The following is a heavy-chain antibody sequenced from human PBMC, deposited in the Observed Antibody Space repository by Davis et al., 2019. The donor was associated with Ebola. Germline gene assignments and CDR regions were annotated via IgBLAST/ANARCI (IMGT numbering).Heavy chain of an antibody. V-gene: IGHV3-23*01. D-gene: IGHD6-19*01. J-gene: IGHJ2*01. CDR3: AKAYSTGWYDWYFDL. CDR1: GFTFSRYA. Sequence: GESLKISCAASGFTFSRYAMSWVRQAPGKGLEWVSGISDSGTNTYYADSVKGRSTISRDSSKNTLSLQMNSLTAEDSAVYYCAKAYSTGWYDWYFDLWGRGTLVIVSS. CDR2: ISDSGTNT.